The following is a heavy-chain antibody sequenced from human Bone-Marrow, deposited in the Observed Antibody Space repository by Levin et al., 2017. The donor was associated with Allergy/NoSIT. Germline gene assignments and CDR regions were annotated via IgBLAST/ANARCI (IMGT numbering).Heavy chain of an antibody. V-gene: IGHV1-18*01. CDR2: ISPSNGNT. D-gene: IGHD2-15*01. J-gene: IGHJ3*02. CDR3: AREWAAAGTFDI. Sequence: GESLKISCKASGYTFTSYAITWVRQAPGQGLEWMGWISPSNGNTNYAQKLQGRVTMTTDTSTTTAYMDLRSLRSDDTAVYYCAREWAAAGTFDIWGQGTMVTVSS. CDR1: GYTFTSYA.